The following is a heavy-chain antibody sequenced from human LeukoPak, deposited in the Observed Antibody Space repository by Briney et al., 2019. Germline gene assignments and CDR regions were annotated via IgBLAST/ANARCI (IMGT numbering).Heavy chain of an antibody. CDR2: ISYDGSNK. V-gene: IGHV3-30*03. CDR3: GSEPDYVDGED. Sequence: GGSLRLSCAASGFTFSSYGMHWVRQAPGKGLEWVAVISYDGSNKYYADSVKGRFTISRDNSKNTLYLQMNNLRAEDTAVYYCGSEPDYVDGEDWGQGTLVTVSS. D-gene: IGHD4/OR15-4a*01. CDR1: GFTFSSYG. J-gene: IGHJ4*02.